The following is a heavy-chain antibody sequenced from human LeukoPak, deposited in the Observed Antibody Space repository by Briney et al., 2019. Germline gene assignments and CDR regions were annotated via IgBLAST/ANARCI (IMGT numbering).Heavy chain of an antibody. D-gene: IGHD3-9*01. CDR3: ATELPNYDILTGYYKVGSAFDY. CDR2: FDLEDGET. V-gene: IGHV1-24*01. CDR1: GYTLTELS. J-gene: IGHJ4*02. Sequence: ASVKVSCKVCGYTLTELSMHWVRQAPGKGLEGMGGFDLEDGETIYAQKFQGRVTMTEDTSTNTGYMELSSLRSEDTAVYYCATELPNYDILTGYYKVGSAFDYRGQGTLVTVSS.